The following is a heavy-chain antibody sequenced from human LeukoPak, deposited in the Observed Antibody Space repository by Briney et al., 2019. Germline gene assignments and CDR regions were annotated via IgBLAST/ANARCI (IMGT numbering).Heavy chain of an antibody. CDR3: ARHYGSGTYYKVLRLDS. CDR2: IYHSGTT. V-gene: IGHV4-30-4*01. D-gene: IGHD3-10*01. CDR1: GGSISSGDYY. Sequence: SQTLSLTCTVSGGSISSGDYYWSWLRQPPGKGLEWLGNIYHSGTTYYNPSLKSRVTISIDTSKNQFSLKLSSVTSADTAVYYCARHYGSGTYYKVLRLDSWGQGTLGTVSS. J-gene: IGHJ4*02.